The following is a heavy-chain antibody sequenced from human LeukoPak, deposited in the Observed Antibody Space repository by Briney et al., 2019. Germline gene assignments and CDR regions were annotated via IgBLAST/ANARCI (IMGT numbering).Heavy chain of an antibody. J-gene: IGHJ4*02. CDR3: AREYDVLTAGLDS. D-gene: IGHD3/OR15-3a*01. CDR2: ISSSSSTI. CDR1: GFTFSSYS. V-gene: IGHV3-48*04. Sequence: PGGSLRLSCAASGFTFSSYSMNWVRQAPGKGLEWVSYISSSSSTIYYADSVKGRFTISRDNAKNFLYLQMNSLRAEDTAVYYCAREYDVLTAGLDSWGQGTLVTVSS.